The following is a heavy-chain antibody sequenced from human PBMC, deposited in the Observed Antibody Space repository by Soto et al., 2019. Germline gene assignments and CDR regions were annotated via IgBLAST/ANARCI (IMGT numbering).Heavy chain of an antibody. V-gene: IGHV4-34*01. CDR2: INHSGST. CDR1: GGSFSGYY. Sequence: SETLSLTCAVYGGSFSGYYWSWIRQPPGKGLEWIGEINHSGSTNYNPSLKSRVTISVDTSKNQFSLKLSSVTAADTAVYYCARDNYDPLDYWGQGTLVTVSS. D-gene: IGHD3-16*01. J-gene: IGHJ4*02. CDR3: ARDNYDPLDY.